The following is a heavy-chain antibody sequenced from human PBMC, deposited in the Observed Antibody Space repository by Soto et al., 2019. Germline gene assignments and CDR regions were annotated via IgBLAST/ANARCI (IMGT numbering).Heavy chain of an antibody. D-gene: IGHD1-20*01. CDR3: AKGKWNDYYGMDV. CDR2: VSGSGDST. Sequence: QVQLVQSGGGLVKPGGSLRLSCVASAFTFSDYYLHWIRQAPGKGLEWISYVSGSGDSTSYAESVKGRFTISRDNAKNSLYVEMNGLRADDTAIYYCAKGKWNDYYGMDVWGQGTTVTVSS. J-gene: IGHJ6*02. V-gene: IGHV3-11*05. CDR1: AFTFSDYY.